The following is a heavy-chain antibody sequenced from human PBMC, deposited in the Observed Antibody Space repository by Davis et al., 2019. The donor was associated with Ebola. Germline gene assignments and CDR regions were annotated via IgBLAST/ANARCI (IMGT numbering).Heavy chain of an antibody. CDR2: ISAYNGNT. CDR1: GYSFSCYG. Sequence: AASVKVSCKASGYSFSCYGISWVRQAPGQGLEWMGWISAYNGNTNYAQKLQGRVTMTTDTSTSTAYMELRSLRSDDTAVYYCARDWRIAARPDYYYYGMDVWGQGTTVTVSS. J-gene: IGHJ6*02. CDR3: ARDWRIAARPDYYYYGMDV. V-gene: IGHV1-18*04. D-gene: IGHD6-6*01.